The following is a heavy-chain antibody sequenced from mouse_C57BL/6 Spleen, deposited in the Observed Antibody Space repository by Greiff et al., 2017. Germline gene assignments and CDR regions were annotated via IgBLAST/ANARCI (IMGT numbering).Heavy chain of an antibody. CDR1: GYTFPDYY. CDR2: IYPGSGNT. D-gene: IGHD1-1*01. V-gene: IGHV1-76*01. Sequence: QVQLKESGAELVRPGASVKLSCKASGYTFPDYYINWVKQRPGQGLAWIARIYPGSGNTYYNEKFKGKATLTAEKSSSTADMQLSSLTSEDSAVYFCAREGSSFDYWGQGTTLTVSS. J-gene: IGHJ2*01. CDR3: AREGSSFDY.